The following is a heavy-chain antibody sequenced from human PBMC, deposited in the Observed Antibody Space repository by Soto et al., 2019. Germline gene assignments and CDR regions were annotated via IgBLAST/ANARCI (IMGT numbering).Heavy chain of an antibody. Sequence: ASVKVPCKASGYTFTGYYMHWVRQAPGQGLEWMGWINPNSGGTNYAQKFQGWVTMTRDTSISTAYMELSRLRSDDTAVYYCARDSNRHYYGSGSYYYYYYYMDVWGKGTTVTVSS. V-gene: IGHV1-2*04. J-gene: IGHJ6*03. CDR3: ARDSNRHYYGSGSYYYYYYYMDV. CDR1: GYTFTGYY. CDR2: INPNSGGT. D-gene: IGHD3-10*01.